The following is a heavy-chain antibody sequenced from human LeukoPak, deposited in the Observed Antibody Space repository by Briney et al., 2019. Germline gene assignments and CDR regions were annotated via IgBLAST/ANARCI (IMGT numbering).Heavy chain of an antibody. J-gene: IGHJ4*02. V-gene: IGHV1-2*04. Sequence: GASVKVSCKASGYIFTGYYMHWVRQAPGQGLEWMGWINPNSGDTNYAQKFQGWVTMTRDTSFNTGYMELSSLRSEDTAVYYCATGADGSYCSGGSCYVDFDYWGQGTLVTVSS. CDR3: ATGADGSYCSGGSCYVDFDY. CDR1: GYIFTGYY. D-gene: IGHD2-15*01. CDR2: INPNSGDT.